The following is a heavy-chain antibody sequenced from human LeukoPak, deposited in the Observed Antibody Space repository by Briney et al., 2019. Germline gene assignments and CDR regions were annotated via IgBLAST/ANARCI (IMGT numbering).Heavy chain of an antibody. Sequence: GGSLRLSCAASGFTFSSYSMNWVRQAPGKGLEWVSSISISSSYIYYADSVKGRFTISRDNAKNSLYLQMNSLRAEDTAVYYCARAERGFGDRRYYYYMDVWGKGTTVTISS. D-gene: IGHD3-10*01. V-gene: IGHV3-21*01. CDR1: GFTFSSYS. CDR2: ISISSSYI. J-gene: IGHJ6*03. CDR3: ARAERGFGDRRYYYYMDV.